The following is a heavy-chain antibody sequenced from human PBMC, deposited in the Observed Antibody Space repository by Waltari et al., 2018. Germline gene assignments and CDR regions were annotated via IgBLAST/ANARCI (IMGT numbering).Heavy chain of an antibody. CDR1: GGSFRGYY. J-gene: IGHJ4*02. D-gene: IGHD3-10*01. V-gene: IGHV4-34*01. CDR2: INHSGST. CDR3: ARGLNAYYYGSGSYVY. Sequence: QVQLQQWGAGLLKPSETLSLTCAVYGGSFRGYYWSWIRQPPGKGLEWIGEINHSGSTNYNPSLKSRVTISVDTSKNQFSLKLSSVTAADTAVYYCARGLNAYYYGSGSYVYWGQGTLVTVSS.